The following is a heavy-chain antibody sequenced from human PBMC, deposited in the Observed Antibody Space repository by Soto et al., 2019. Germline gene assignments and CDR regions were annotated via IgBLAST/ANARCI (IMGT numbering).Heavy chain of an antibody. CDR1: GGSISSGGYY. CDR3: ASAPNWNYAN. J-gene: IGHJ4*02. Sequence: SETLSLTCTVSGGSISSGGYYWSLIRQHPGKGLEWIGYIYYSGNTYYNPSLKSRVTMSVDTSKNQFSLNLSSVTAADTAVYYCASAPNWNYANWGRGTLVTVSS. CDR2: IYYSGNT. D-gene: IGHD1-7*01. V-gene: IGHV4-31*03.